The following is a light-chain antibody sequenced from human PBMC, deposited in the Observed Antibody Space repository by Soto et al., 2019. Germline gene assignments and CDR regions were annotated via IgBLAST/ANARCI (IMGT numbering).Light chain of an antibody. CDR3: SSCTRSSRPG. V-gene: IGLV2-14*01. J-gene: IGLJ2*01. CDR1: SCDVGGYNY. Sequence: QSALTQPDSVAGSPGQGVTISCTGSSCDVGGYNYVSWYQQHPGKAPKLRIYEVSNRPSGVYNRVSGSRSGNTAALTVSGFQSEYEADYSCSSCTRSSRPGFGGGTKRTVL. CDR2: EVS.